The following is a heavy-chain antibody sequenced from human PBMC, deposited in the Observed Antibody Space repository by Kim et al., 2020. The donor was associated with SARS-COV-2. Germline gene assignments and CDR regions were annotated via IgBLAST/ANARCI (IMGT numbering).Heavy chain of an antibody. CDR2: IRSKAYGGTT. CDR3: TRDPGWELLSDAFDI. CDR1: GFTFGDYA. Sequence: GGSLRLSCTASGFTFGDYAMSWFRQAPGKGLEWVGFIRSKAYGGTTEYAASVKGRFTISRDDSKSIAYLQMNSLKTEDTAVYYCTRDPGWELLSDAFDIWGQGTMVTVSS. J-gene: IGHJ3*02. V-gene: IGHV3-49*03. D-gene: IGHD1-26*01.